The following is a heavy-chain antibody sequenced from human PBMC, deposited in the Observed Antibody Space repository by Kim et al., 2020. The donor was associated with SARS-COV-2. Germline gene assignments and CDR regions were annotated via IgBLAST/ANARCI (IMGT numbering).Heavy chain of an antibody. D-gene: IGHD3-10*02. Sequence: SVKVSCKASGCSFGSYAISWVRQAPGQGLEWMGGVIPIFGTTNSAQKFQGRVIITADESTTTAYMELSSLESEDTAVYYCAKTRVRDVRLNYYYYHMDVWGQGTTLTVSS. CDR2: VIPIFGTT. V-gene: IGHV1-69*13. CDR3: AKTRVRDVRLNYYYYHMDV. J-gene: IGHJ6*02. CDR1: GCSFGSYA.